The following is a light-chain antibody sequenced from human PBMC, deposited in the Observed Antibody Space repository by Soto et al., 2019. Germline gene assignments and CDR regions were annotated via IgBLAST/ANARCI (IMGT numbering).Light chain of an antibody. Sequence: QSALTQPRSVSGSPGQSVTISCSGTSSDVGNYNYVSWYQQYPGKAPKLMIFDVTKRPSGVPDRFSGSKSGDTASLTISGLQAEDEADYYCCSYAGSYIYVFGTGTQLTVL. CDR2: DVT. V-gene: IGLV2-11*01. J-gene: IGLJ1*01. CDR3: CSYAGSYIYV. CDR1: SSDVGNYNY.